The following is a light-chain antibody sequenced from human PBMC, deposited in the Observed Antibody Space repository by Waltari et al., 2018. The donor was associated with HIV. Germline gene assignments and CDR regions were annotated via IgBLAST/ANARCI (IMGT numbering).Light chain of an antibody. CDR3: SSYKNNNTVV. CDR2: EVN. CDR1: SRDIGAYNR. Sequence: QSALTPPPSVSTAPGQSVTISCTGTSRDIGAYNRVPWYLQPPGTAPKVIIYEVNNRPSGVADRFAGSKSGSTASLTISGLQAEDEADYFCSSYKNNNTVVFGTGTKVTVL. J-gene: IGLJ1*01. V-gene: IGLV2-18*02.